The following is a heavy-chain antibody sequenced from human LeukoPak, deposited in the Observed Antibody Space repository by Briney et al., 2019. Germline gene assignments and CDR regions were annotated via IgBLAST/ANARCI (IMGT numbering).Heavy chain of an antibody. CDR2: INSDASST. CDR1: GFTFSNYW. J-gene: IGHJ1*01. D-gene: IGHD3-22*01. CDR3: VRTDHYDSCGFS. Sequence: PGGSLRLSCAASGFTFSNYWMHWVRQAPGKGLVWVSRINSDASSTSYADSVKGRFTISRDNAKNTLYLQMNSLRAEDTAVYYCVRTDHYDSCGFSWGQGTLVTVSS. V-gene: IGHV3-74*01.